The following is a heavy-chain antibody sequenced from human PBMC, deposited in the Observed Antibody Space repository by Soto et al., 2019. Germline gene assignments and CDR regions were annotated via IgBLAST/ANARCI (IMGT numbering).Heavy chain of an antibody. J-gene: IGHJ4*02. D-gene: IGHD3-22*01. CDR1: GGSISSGGYY. V-gene: IGHV4-31*03. CDR2: IYYSGST. Sequence: NPSETLSLTCTVSGGSISSGGYYWSWIRQHPGKGLEWIGYIYYSGSTYYNPSLKSRVTISVDTSKNQFSLKLSSVTAADTAVYYCASGQGGYNGHFDYWGQGTLVTVSS. CDR3: ASGQGGYNGHFDY.